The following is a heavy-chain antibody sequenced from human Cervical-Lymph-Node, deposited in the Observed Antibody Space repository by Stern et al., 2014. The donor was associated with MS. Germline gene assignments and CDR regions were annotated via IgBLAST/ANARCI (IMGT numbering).Heavy chain of an antibody. CDR2: ISSGSRTQ. J-gene: IGHJ4*02. D-gene: IGHD3-16*01. V-gene: IGHV3-11*01. CDR3: ARNRYLVGDTGTRSRYFDF. CDR1: GFSFSDYY. Sequence: VQLVESGGGLVEPGGSLRLSCAASGFSFSDYYMSWVRQAPGKGLEWISYISSGSRTQYHAASVEGPFTLSRENGESSLHLQIPSLRAEDTGVYYCARNRYLVGDTGTRSRYFDFWGQGTLVTVSS.